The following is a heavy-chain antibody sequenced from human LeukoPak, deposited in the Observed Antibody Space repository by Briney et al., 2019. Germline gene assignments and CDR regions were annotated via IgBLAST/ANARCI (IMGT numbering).Heavy chain of an antibody. CDR3: ARWSGYALD. CDR2: IYYSGST. V-gene: IGHV4-59*01. J-gene: IGHJ4*02. Sequence: SETLSLTCTVSGASISGYYWSWIRQPPGKGLERIGYIYYSGSTNYNPSLKSRLTMSIDTSKNQFSLKLSSVTAADTAVYYCARWSGYALDWGQGTLVTVSS. D-gene: IGHD2-2*01. CDR1: GASISGYY.